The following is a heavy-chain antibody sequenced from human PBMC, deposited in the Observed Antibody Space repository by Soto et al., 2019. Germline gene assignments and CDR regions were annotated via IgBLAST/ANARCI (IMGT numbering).Heavy chain of an antibody. J-gene: IGHJ3*02. V-gene: IGHV1-69*06. CDR1: GGTFSSYA. CDR2: IIPIFGTA. Sequence: SVKVSCKASGGTFSSYAISWVRQAPGQGLEWMGGIIPIFGTANYAQKFQGRVTITADKSTSTAYMELSSLRSEDTAVYYCARNSTGGYYKRVAFDIWGQGTMVTVSS. D-gene: IGHD3-22*01. CDR3: ARNSTGGYYKRVAFDI.